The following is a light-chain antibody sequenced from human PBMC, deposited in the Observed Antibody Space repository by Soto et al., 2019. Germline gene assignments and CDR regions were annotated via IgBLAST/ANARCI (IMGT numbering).Light chain of an antibody. CDR1: SSDVGGYKY. J-gene: IGLJ2*01. V-gene: IGLV2-8*01. CDR3: SSYAGSNNFVI. Sequence: QSVLTQPPSASGSPGQSVTISCTGTSSDVGGYKYVSWYQQHPGKAPKLMIYEVSERPSGVPVRFSGSKSGNTASLTVSGLQAEDEADYYCSSYAGSNNFVIFGGGTKLTVL. CDR2: EVS.